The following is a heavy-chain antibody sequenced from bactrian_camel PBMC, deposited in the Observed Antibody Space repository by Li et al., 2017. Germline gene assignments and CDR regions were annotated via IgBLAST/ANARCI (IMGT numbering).Heavy chain of an antibody. V-gene: IGHV3S53*01. CDR1: GYTFSRNC. Sequence: HVQLVESGGGSVQAGGSLRLSCVVSGYTFSRNCLGWSRQAPGKEREGVAAIGGEGSTNYADSVQGRLTISKDKAKNTLFLQMNSLNPEDTAMYYCAAECQVVRGGKVRWPDFGSWGQGTQVTVS. CDR2: IGGEGST. D-gene: IGHD5*01. CDR3: AAECQVVRGGKVRWPDFGS. J-gene: IGHJ6*01.